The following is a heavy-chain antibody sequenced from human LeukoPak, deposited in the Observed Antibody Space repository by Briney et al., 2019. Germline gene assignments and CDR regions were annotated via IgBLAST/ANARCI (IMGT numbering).Heavy chain of an antibody. J-gene: IGHJ4*02. CDR3: ARGGSRVVTYGNFDY. CDR2: ISTYSGNT. Sequence: ASVKVSCKPSGYTFTSYALSWVRQAPGQGLEWMGWISTYSGNTNYAQKLQGRITMTIETSTSTAYMELGSLRSDDTAVYYCARGGSRVVTYGNFDYWGQGTLVTVSS. CDR1: GYTFTSYA. V-gene: IGHV1-18*01. D-gene: IGHD2-21*02.